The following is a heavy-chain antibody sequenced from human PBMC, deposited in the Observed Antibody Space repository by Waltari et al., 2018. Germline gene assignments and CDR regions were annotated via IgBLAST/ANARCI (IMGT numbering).Heavy chain of an antibody. V-gene: IGHV3-74*01. CDR3: AHLFVIRTFDAFDI. CDR2: ISPDGSDT. J-gene: IGHJ3*02. CDR1: GFPFTSHW. D-gene: IGHD3-10*01. Sequence: EVQLVESGGGLVQPGGSLRLSCAVSGFPFTSHWMHWVRQPPGKGLVWVWRISPDGSDTNYADSVKGRFTISRDNAKNTRYLQMHSLRAEDTAVYYCAHLFVIRTFDAFDIWGQGTMVTVSS.